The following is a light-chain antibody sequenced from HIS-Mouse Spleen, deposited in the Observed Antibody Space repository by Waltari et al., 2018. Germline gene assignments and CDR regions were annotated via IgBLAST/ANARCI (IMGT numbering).Light chain of an antibody. J-gene: IGLJ2*01. CDR3: CSYAGSYTLV. CDR2: DVS. Sequence: QSALTQPRAVSGSPGQSVTISCTGTSRAVGGYNYVSWYQQHPGKAPKLMIYDVSKRPSGVPDRFSGSKSGNTASLTISGLQAEDEADYYCCSYAGSYTLVFGGGTKLTVL. V-gene: IGLV2-11*01. CDR1: SRAVGGYNY.